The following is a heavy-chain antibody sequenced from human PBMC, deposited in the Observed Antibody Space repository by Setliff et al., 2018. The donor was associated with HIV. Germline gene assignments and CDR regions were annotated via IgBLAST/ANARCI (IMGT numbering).Heavy chain of an antibody. CDR3: ARNFGLSPSGKYYYYYGMDI. CDR1: GYTFTGYY. J-gene: IGHJ6*02. CDR2: INPNSGDA. V-gene: IGHV1-2*02. Sequence: EASVKVSCQASGYTFTGYYIHWVRQAPGQGLEWMGWINPNSGDAIYAQNFQGRVTMTRDTSINAAYMELRGLRSDDTAVYYCARNFGLSPSGKYYYYYGMDIWGQGTTVTVSS. D-gene: IGHD3-10*01.